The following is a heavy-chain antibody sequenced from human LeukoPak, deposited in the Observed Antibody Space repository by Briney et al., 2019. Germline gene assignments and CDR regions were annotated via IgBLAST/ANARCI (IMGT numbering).Heavy chain of an antibody. J-gene: IGHJ4*02. Sequence: ASVKVSCKASGYTFTGYYMHWVRQAPGQGLEWMGWINPNSGGTNYAQKFQGRVTMTRDTSISTAYMELSGLRSDDTAVYYCARGGDGIVVVPAAMFFDYWGQGTLVTVSS. V-gene: IGHV1-2*02. D-gene: IGHD2-2*01. CDR2: INPNSGGT. CDR1: GYTFTGYY. CDR3: ARGGDGIVVVPAAMFFDY.